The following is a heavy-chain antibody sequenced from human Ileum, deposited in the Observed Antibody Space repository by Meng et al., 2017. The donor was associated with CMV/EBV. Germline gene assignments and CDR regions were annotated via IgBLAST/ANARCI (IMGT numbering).Heavy chain of an antibody. Sequence: GESLKISCAASGFSFRSYSMHWVRQAPGKGLEWVSYISSSSSTIYYADSVEGRFTISRDNTENSVYLQMNSLRAEDTAVYYCARIGNLEWLFGWFDPWGQGTLVTVSS. V-gene: IGHV3-48*04. J-gene: IGHJ5*02. D-gene: IGHD3-3*01. CDR1: GFSFRSYS. CDR3: ARIGNLEWLFGWFDP. CDR2: ISSSSSTI.